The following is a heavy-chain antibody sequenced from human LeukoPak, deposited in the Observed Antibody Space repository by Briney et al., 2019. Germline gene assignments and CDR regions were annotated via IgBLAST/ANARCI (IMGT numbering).Heavy chain of an antibody. CDR2: INPNSGGT. Sequence: ASVKVSCKASGYTFTGYYMHWVRQAPGQGLEWMGWINPNSGGTNYAQKFQGRVTMTRGTSISTAYMELSRLRSDDTAVYHCARGRNIAVAGTRWFDPWGQGTLVTVSS. D-gene: IGHD6-19*01. CDR3: ARGRNIAVAGTRWFDP. J-gene: IGHJ5*02. V-gene: IGHV1-2*02. CDR1: GYTFTGYY.